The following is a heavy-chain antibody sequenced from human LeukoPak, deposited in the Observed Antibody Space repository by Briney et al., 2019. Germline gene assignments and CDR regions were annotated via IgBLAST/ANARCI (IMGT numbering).Heavy chain of an antibody. D-gene: IGHD5-24*01. Sequence: GGSLRLSCAASGFTFSDHYVSWIRQAPGKGLEWVSYISSSRSTIYYADSVKGRFTISRDNAKNSLYLQMSTLTAEDTAVYYCARGDGYNSYYFDYWGQGTLVTVSS. CDR2: ISSSRSTI. J-gene: IGHJ4*02. CDR1: GFTFSDHY. V-gene: IGHV3-11*04. CDR3: ARGDGYNSYYFDY.